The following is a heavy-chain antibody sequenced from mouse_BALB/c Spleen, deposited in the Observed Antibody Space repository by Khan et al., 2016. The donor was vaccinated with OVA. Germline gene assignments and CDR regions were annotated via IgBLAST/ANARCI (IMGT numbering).Heavy chain of an antibody. J-gene: IGHJ2*01. Sequence: QVQLKQSGPGLVAPSQSLSITCTVSGFSLTSYGVHWVRQPPGKGLEWLGVIWAGGSTNYNSALMSRLSISKDNSKSQVFLKMNSLQNDDTAMYYCARLGDIWGRGTTLTVSS. D-gene: IGHD3-1*01. V-gene: IGHV2-9*02. CDR1: GFSLTSYG. CDR3: ARLGDI. CDR2: IWAGGST.